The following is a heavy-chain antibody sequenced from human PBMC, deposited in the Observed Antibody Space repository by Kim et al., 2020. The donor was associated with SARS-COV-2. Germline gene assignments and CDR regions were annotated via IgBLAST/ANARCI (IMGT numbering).Heavy chain of an antibody. CDR1: GHTFTANY. J-gene: IGHJ3*02. CDR3: ARGHRPSEGYAFDI. Sequence: ASVKVSCKASGHTFTANYMHWVRQAPGQGLEWMGWINPNSGGTSYAQKFQGRVTFTRDTSINTVYMELSRLTSDDTAVYYCARGHRPSEGYAFDIWGQGTMVPVSS. D-gene: IGHD6-19*01. CDR2: INPNSGGT. V-gene: IGHV1-2*02.